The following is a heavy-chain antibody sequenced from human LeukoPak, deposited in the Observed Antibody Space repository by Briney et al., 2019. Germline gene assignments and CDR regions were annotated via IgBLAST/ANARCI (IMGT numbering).Heavy chain of an antibody. CDR1: GFMFSDYY. Sequence: GGSLRLSCAASGFMFSDYYMSWIRQAPGKGLEWVAYISSSSSTIYYADSVKGRFTISRDNAKNSLNLQMNSLRAEDTAVYYSAGEPYYYDSSGYSVDYWGQGTLVTVSS. CDR3: AGEPYYYDSSGYSVDY. J-gene: IGHJ4*02. D-gene: IGHD3-22*01. V-gene: IGHV3-11*01. CDR2: ISSSSSTI.